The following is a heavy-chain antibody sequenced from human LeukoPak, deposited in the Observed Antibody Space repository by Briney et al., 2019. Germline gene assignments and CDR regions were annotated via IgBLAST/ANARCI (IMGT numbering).Heavy chain of an antibody. CDR1: GGTFSSYA. D-gene: IGHD5-24*01. V-gene: IGHV1-69*04. J-gene: IGHJ4*02. CDR3: ARGEEMATNYYY. Sequence: SVKVSCKASGGTFSSYAISWVRQAPGQGLEWMGRIIPILGIANYAQKFQGRVTITADKSTSTAYMELSSLRSEDTAVYYCARGEEMATNYYYWGQGTLVTVSS. CDR2: IIPILGIA.